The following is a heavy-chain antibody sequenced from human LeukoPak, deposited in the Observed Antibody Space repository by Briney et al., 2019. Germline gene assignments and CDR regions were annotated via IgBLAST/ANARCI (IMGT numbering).Heavy chain of an antibody. J-gene: IGHJ3*02. Sequence: GGSLRLSCAASGFTFSGYAMSWVRLAPGKGLEWVSAISGSGGSTYYADSVKGRFTISRDNSKNTLYLQMNSLRAEDTAVYYCANSRASFDIWGQGTMVTVSS. CDR1: GFTFSGYA. CDR3: ANSRASFDI. V-gene: IGHV3-23*01. CDR2: ISGSGGST.